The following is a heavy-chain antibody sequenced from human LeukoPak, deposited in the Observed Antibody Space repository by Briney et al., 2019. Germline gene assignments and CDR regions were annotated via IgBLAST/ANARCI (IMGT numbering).Heavy chain of an antibody. CDR1: GFAFETYT. CDR2: ISSTSSDI. CDR3: AKGLFSGYDKYLDS. Sequence: GGSLTLSCVASGFAFETYTMNWVRQAPGKGLEWVSFISSTSSDINYADSVRDRFTISRDNAKNSLFLQMDSLRVEDTAVYYCAKGLFSGYDKYLDSWGQGTLVTVSS. V-gene: IGHV3-21*04. J-gene: IGHJ4*02. D-gene: IGHD5-12*01.